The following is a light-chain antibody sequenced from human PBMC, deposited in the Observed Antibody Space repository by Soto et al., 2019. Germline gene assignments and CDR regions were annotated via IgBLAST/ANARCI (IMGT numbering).Light chain of an antibody. CDR1: PSVSHS. CDR2: DAS. J-gene: IGKJ5*01. V-gene: IGKV3-11*01. Sequence: DSVLTQSPGTLALSPGERATLSCRASPSVSHSLAWYQQKPGQPPRLLIYDASNRATGIPARFSGSGSGTDFTLTISSLEPEDFAVYYCQQRNIWPPVTFGQGTRLEIK. CDR3: QQRNIWPPVT.